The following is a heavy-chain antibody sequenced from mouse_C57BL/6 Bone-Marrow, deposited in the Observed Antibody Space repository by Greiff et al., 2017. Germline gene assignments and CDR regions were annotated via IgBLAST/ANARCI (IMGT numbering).Heavy chain of an antibody. J-gene: IGHJ4*01. CDR1: GYTFTDYY. CDR3: ARNDYDAMDY. V-gene: IGHV1-26*01. Sequence: EVQLQQSGPELVKPGASVKISCTASGYTFTDYYMNWVKQSPGKSLEWIGDINPNNGGTSYNQKFKGKATLTVDQSSSTAYMELRSLTSEDSAVYYCARNDYDAMDYWGQGTSVTVSS. CDR2: INPNNGGT.